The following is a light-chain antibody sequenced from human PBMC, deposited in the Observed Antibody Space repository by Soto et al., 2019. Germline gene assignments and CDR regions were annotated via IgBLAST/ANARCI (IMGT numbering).Light chain of an antibody. CDR1: QGISNF. V-gene: IGKV1-27*01. Sequence: DFQMTQSPSSLSASVGDRVTITCRASQGISNFLAWFQQKPGKVPRLLIHAASTLQSGVPSRFSGSGSGTEFTLSISSLQPEDVATYYCQKYDSAPRTFGQGTKVEIK. CDR2: AAS. CDR3: QKYDSAPRT. J-gene: IGKJ1*01.